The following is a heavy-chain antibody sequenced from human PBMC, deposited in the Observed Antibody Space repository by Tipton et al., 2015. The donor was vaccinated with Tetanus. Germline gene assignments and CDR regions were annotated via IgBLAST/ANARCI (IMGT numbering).Heavy chain of an antibody. V-gene: IGHV4-39*01. CDR1: GVSISSSTYF. CDR3: ARQADNWFDP. D-gene: IGHD2-15*01. Sequence: TLSLTCAVSGVSISSSTYFWGWIRQPPGKGLEWIGNIYYNGNTYYLSSLESRVTISADTSKNQFSLSLRSVTAADTAVYYCARQADNWFDPWGQGTLVTVSS. CDR2: IYYNGNT. J-gene: IGHJ5*02.